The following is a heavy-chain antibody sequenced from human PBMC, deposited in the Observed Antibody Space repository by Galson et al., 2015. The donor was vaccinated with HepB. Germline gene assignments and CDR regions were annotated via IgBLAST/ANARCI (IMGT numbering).Heavy chain of an antibody. D-gene: IGHD4-17*01. CDR1: GFTFSSYT. CDR3: ARGGDYVYFFDY. J-gene: IGHJ4*02. V-gene: IGHV3-21*01. Sequence: SLRLSCAASGFTFSSYTMNWVRQAPGKGLEWVSSISGSSNSIYYADSVKGRFTISRDNAKNSLYLQMNSLRAEDTAVYFCARGGDYVYFFDYWGQGTLVTVSS. CDR2: ISGSSNSI.